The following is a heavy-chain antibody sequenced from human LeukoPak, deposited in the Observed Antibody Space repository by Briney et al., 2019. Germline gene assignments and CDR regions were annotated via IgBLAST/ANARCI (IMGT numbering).Heavy chain of an antibody. CDR2: IYYSGST. CDR3: ARSGSGRGTVDY. Sequence: SETLSLTCTVSGGSISSYYWSWIRQPPGKGLEWIGYIYYSGSTNYNPSLKSRVTISVDTSKNQFSLKLSSVTAADTAVYYCARSGSGRGTVDYWGQGTLVTVSS. V-gene: IGHV4-59*08. D-gene: IGHD6-19*01. CDR1: GGSISSYY. J-gene: IGHJ4*02.